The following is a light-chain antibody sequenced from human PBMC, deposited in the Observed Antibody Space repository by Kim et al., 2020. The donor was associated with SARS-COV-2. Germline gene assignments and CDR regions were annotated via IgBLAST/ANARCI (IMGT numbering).Light chain of an antibody. V-gene: IGKV3-15*01. J-gene: IGKJ1*01. CDR1: QGIGDN. CDR2: GAS. Sequence: SVSPGERATLACRASQGIGDNLAWYHQKVGQAPRVLIYGASTRATGVPARFSGTGSETEFSLTIGSLQSEDLGVYYCQQYDNGWTFGQGTKVDIK. CDR3: QQYDNGWT.